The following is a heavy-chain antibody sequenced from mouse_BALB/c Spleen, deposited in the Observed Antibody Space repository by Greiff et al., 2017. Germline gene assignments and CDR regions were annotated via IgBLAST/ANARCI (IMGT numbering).Heavy chain of an antibody. V-gene: IGHV4-1*02. D-gene: IGHD2-10*01. CDR3: ARPAYYGSTWFAY. J-gene: IGHJ3*01. Sequence: EVKVIESGGGLVQPGGSLKLSCAASGFDFSRYWMSWVRQAPGKGLEWIGEINPDSSTINYTPSPKDKFIISRDNAKNTLYLQMSKVRSEDTALYYCARPAYYGSTWFAYWGQGTLVTVSA. CDR1: GFDFSRYW. CDR2: INPDSSTI.